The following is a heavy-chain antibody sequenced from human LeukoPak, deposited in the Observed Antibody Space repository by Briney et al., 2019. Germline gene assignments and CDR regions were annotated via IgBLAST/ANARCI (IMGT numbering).Heavy chain of an antibody. Sequence: GASVKVSCKASGYTFTSYGISWVRQAPGQGLEWMGWISAYNGNTNYAQKLQGRVTMTRNTSISTAYMELRSLRSDDTAVYYCARDNSVRDEAWWFNPWGQGTLVTVSS. CDR3: ARDNSVRDEAWWFNP. CDR2: ISAYNGNT. CDR1: GYTFTSYG. D-gene: IGHD5-24*01. V-gene: IGHV1-18*01. J-gene: IGHJ5*02.